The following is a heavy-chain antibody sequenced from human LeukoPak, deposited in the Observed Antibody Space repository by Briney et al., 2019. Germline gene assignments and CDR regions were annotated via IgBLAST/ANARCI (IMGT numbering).Heavy chain of an antibody. V-gene: IGHV3-7*01. CDR3: AKALRNYYYSGMDV. CDR1: GFTFSSYW. J-gene: IGHJ6*02. Sequence: TGGSLRLSCAASGFTFSSYWMNWVRQAPGKGLEWVANIKQDGSEKYYVDSVKGRFTISRDNSKNTLYLQMNSLRVEDTAVYYCAKALRNYYYSGMDVWGQGTTVTVSS. CDR2: IKQDGSEK.